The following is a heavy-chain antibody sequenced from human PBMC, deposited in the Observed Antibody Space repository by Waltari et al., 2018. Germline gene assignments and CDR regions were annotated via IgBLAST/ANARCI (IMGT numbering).Heavy chain of an antibody. V-gene: IGHV4-4*02. Sequence: QLQLQESGPGLVKPSGTLSLTCVVSGSPMTGNSWRSWGRQSPDTGLEWIGQVHRNGRTNYNPSLASRAIVSLDSSMNQVSLRILSATAADTAVYYCARDLGRGLFLDSWGQGTLVTVSP. CDR3: ARDLGRGLFLDS. J-gene: IGHJ4*02. CDR1: GSPMTGNSW. D-gene: IGHD2-15*01. CDR2: VHRNGRT.